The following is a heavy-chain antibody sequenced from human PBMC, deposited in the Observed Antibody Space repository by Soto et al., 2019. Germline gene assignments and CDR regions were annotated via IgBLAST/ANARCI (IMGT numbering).Heavy chain of an antibody. CDR3: ARDLDTTVTTLDY. V-gene: IGHV3-21*01. CDR2: ISSSSSYI. J-gene: IGHJ4*02. Sequence: GGSLRLSCAASGFTFSSYSMNWVRQAPGKGLEWVSSISSSSSYIYYADSVKGRFTISRDNAKNSLYLQMNSLRAEDTAVYYCARDLDTTVTTLDYWGQGTLVTVSS. D-gene: IGHD4-17*01. CDR1: GFTFSSYS.